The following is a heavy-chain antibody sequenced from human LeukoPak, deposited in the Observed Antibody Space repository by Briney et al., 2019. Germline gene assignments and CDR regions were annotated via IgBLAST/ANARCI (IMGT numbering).Heavy chain of an antibody. CDR3: ARDLDIVVVPAAFDY. V-gene: IGHV3-30*04. CDR2: ISYDGSNK. Sequence: PGRSLRLSCAASGFTFSSYAMHWVRQAPGKGLEWVAVISYDGSNKYYADSVKGRFTISRDNSKNTLYLQMNSLRAEDTAVYYCARDLDIVVVPAAFDYCGHGTLVTVSS. CDR1: GFTFSSYA. D-gene: IGHD2-2*01. J-gene: IGHJ4*03.